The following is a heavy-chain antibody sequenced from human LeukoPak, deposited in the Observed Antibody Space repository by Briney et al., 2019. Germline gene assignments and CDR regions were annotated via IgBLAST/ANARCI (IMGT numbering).Heavy chain of an antibody. CDR2: IIPIFGTA. Sequence: GASVTVSCKASGGTFSSYAISWVRQAPGQGLEWMGGIIPIFGTANYAQKFQGRVTITTDESTSTAYMELSSLRSEDTAAYYCARAPGSITGTPVYNWFDPWGQGTLVTVSS. D-gene: IGHD1-7*01. V-gene: IGHV1-69*05. CDR3: ARAPGSITGTPVYNWFDP. CDR1: GGTFSSYA. J-gene: IGHJ5*02.